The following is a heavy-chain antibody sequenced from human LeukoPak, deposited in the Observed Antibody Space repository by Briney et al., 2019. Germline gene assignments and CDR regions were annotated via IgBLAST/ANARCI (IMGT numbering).Heavy chain of an antibody. CDR1: AGSISSGDYY. J-gene: IGHJ5*02. CDR2: IYYSGST. Sequence: SQTLSLTCTVSAGSISSGDYYWSWLRQPPGRGLEWIGYIYYSGSTYYNPCLKSRVTISVDTSKNQFSLTLSDLTAAGTAVYDCASLGVYYFWGGFGWCDPGGQRTLVTVSS. V-gene: IGHV4-30-4*01. CDR3: ASLGVYYFWGGFGWCDP. D-gene: IGHD3-3*01.